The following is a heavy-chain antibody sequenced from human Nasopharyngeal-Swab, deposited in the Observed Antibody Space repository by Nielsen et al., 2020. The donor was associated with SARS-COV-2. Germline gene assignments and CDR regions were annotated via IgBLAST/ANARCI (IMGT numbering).Heavy chain of an antibody. CDR2: INHSGST. Sequence: SETLSLTCAVYGGSFSGYYWSWIRQPPGKGLEWIGEINHSGSTNYNPSLKSRVTISVDTSKNQFSLKLSSVTAADTAAYYCARARHYYDSSGQGYYFDYWGQGTLATVSS. V-gene: IGHV4-34*01. CDR3: ARARHYYDSSGQGYYFDY. J-gene: IGHJ4*02. D-gene: IGHD3-22*01. CDR1: GGSFSGYY.